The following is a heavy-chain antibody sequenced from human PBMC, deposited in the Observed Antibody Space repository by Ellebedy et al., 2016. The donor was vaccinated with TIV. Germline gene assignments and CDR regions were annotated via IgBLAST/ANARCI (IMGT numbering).Heavy chain of an antibody. CDR3: ARQTQDYGGWFDP. V-gene: IGHV4-59*08. J-gene: IGHJ5*02. Sequence: SEPLSLTCSVSGGSSSSYSWSWIRQPPGKGLEWIGSVYNSGSTNYNPSLKSRVTISVDTSKNQFSLKVTSVTAADTAVYYCARQTQDYGGWFDPWGQGTLVTVSS. CDR1: GGSSSSYS. D-gene: IGHD4-17*01. CDR2: VYNSGST.